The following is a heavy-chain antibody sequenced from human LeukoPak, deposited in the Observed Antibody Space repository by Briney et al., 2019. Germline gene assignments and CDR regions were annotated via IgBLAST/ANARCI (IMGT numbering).Heavy chain of an antibody. Sequence: PGGSLRLSCAASGFIFSNFGMHWVRQTPGKGLEWVAVISSGGSHKYSADSVKGRFSISRDNSKNTLYLQMNSLTPEDTAIYYCAKDLAIWFGLYDYYHYGLDVWGQGTTITVTS. CDR1: GFIFSNFG. J-gene: IGHJ6*02. CDR3: AKDLAIWFGLYDYYHYGLDV. CDR2: ISSGGSHK. D-gene: IGHD3-10*01. V-gene: IGHV3-30*18.